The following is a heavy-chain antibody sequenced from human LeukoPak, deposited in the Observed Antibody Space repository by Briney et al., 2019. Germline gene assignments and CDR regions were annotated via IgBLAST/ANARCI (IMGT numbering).Heavy chain of an antibody. CDR2: IIPILGIG. V-gene: IGHV1-69*04. CDR1: GGTFTSYT. J-gene: IGHJ6*02. Sequence: ASVTVSFKASGGTFTSYTISWVRQAPGQGLEWMGRIIPILGIGNYAQKFQGRVTITADKSTSTAYMELSSVRSEDTAVYYCARDRVGAVYGMDVWGQGTTVTVSS. CDR3: ARDRVGAVYGMDV. D-gene: IGHD1-26*01.